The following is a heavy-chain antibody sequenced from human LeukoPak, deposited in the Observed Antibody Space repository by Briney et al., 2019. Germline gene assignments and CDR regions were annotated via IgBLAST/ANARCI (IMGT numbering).Heavy chain of an antibody. CDR1: GGSINNYY. D-gene: IGHD2-15*01. CDR3: ARGRYCSADICSGGDAFDI. CDR2: IYTRGST. Sequence: SETLSLTCTVSGGSINNYYWSWIRQPAGKGLEWIGRIYTRGSTNYNPSLKSRVTMSVDTSENPFSLKLISVTAADTAVYYCARGRYCSADICSGGDAFDIWGQGTMVSVTS. J-gene: IGHJ3*02. V-gene: IGHV4-4*07.